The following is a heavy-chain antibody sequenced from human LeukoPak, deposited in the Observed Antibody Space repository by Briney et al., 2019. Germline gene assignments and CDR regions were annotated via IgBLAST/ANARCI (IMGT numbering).Heavy chain of an antibody. CDR3: ARAESRGYSLDY. V-gene: IGHV3-13*01. J-gene: IGHJ4*02. D-gene: IGHD5-18*01. CDR1: GFTTSSYD. CDR2: IGIADDT. Sequence: GGSLRLSCAASGFTTSSYDMHWVRQVTGKGLEWVSGIGIADDTYYPGSVKGRFTISRENAKNSLYLQMNSLRVGDTAVYYCARAESRGYSLDYWGQGTLVTVSS.